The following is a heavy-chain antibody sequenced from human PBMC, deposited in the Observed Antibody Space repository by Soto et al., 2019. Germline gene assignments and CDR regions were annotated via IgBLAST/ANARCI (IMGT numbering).Heavy chain of an antibody. CDR3: AKDSAKNDDGSGSYPGSSFDY. CDR2: ISGSGGST. J-gene: IGHJ4*02. V-gene: IGHV3-23*01. CDR1: GFTFSSYA. Sequence: GGSLRLSCAASGFTFSSYAMSWVRQAPGKGLEWVSAISGSGGSTYYADSVKGRFAISRDNSKNTLYLQMNSMRAEDTAVYYCAKDSAKNDDGSGSYPGSSFDYWGQGTLVTVSS. D-gene: IGHD3-10*01.